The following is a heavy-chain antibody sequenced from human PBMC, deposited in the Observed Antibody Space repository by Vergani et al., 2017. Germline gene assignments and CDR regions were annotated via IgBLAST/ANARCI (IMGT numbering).Heavy chain of an antibody. V-gene: IGHV3-48*03. CDR2: ISSSGSTI. D-gene: IGHD2-15*01. CDR3: ARGVDCSGGSCHFDY. Sequence: EVQLVESGGGLVQPGGSLRLSCAASGFTFSSYEMNWVRQAPGKGLEWVSYISSSGSTIYYADSVKGRFTISRDNAKNSLYLQMNSLRAEDTAVYYCARGVDCSGGSCHFDYWGQGTLVTVSS. CDR1: GFTFSSYE. J-gene: IGHJ4*02.